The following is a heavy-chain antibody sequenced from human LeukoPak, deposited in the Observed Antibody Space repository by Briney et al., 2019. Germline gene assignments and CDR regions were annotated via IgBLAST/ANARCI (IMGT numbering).Heavy chain of an antibody. D-gene: IGHD3-22*01. Sequence: GGSLRLSCAAAGFTFSSYDMHWVRHATGKGLEWVSAIGTAGDTYYPGSVKGRFTISRENAKNSLYLQMNSLRAEDTAVYYCARQQGPSYYYDSSGSPAFDIWGQGTMVTVSS. CDR2: IGTAGDT. CDR1: GFTFSSYD. CDR3: ARQQGPSYYYDSSGSPAFDI. V-gene: IGHV3-13*01. J-gene: IGHJ3*02.